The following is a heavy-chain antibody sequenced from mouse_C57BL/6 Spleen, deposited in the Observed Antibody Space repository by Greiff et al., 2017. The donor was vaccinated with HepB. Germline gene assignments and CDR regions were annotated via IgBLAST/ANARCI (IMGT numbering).Heavy chain of an antibody. V-gene: IGHV7-3*01. J-gene: IGHJ2*01. CDR1: GFTFTDYY. CDR3: ARYSTTVPYYFDY. D-gene: IGHD1-1*01. CDR2: IRNKANGYTT. Sequence: DVKLVESGGGLVQPGGSLSLSCAASGFTFTDYYMSWVRQPPGKALEWLGFIRNKANGYTTEYSASVKGRFTISSDNSQSILYLQMNALRAEDSATYYCARYSTTVPYYFDYWGQGTTLTVSS.